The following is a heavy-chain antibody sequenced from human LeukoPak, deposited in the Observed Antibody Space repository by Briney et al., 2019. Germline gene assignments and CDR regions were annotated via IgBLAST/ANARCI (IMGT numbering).Heavy chain of an antibody. CDR1: GYTFSTYS. CDR2: INPGNGNT. D-gene: IGHD5-18*01. V-gene: IGHV1-3*03. J-gene: IGHJ4*02. CDR3: ARGLLQLWLEY. Sequence: GASVKVSCKASGYTFSTYSMHWVRQAPGQRLEWMGWINPGNGNTKYSQGFQGRVTITRDTSASTAYMGLSSLRSEDMAVYYCARGLLQLWLEYWGQGTLVTVSS.